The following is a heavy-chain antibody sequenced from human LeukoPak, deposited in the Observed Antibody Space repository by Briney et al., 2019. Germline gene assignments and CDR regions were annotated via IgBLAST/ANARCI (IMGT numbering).Heavy chain of an antibody. CDR1: GFTFSEYY. D-gene: IGHD3-22*01. CDR2: ITNSGSTI. J-gene: IGHJ4*02. Sequence: GGSLRLYCAASGFTFSEYYMSWIRQAPGKGLEWVSYITNSGSTIYYADSVKGRFTISRDNAKNSLYLQMNTLRAEDTAVYYCAREDGSGYYRFDYWGQGTLVTVSS. V-gene: IGHV3-11*04. CDR3: AREDGSGYYRFDY.